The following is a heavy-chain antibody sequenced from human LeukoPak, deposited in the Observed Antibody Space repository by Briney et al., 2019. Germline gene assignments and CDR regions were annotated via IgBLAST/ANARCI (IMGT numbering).Heavy chain of an antibody. Sequence: GWSLRLSCAASGFTFSTHTMHWVRQAPGKGLEWVAVISYDGTIKYYADSVKGRFTISRDNSKNTLYLQMNSLRVEDTAVYYCARVPGAYYFDVDYWGQGTLVTVSS. CDR3: ARVPGAYYFDVDY. CDR1: GFTFSTHT. J-gene: IGHJ4*02. CDR2: ISYDGTIK. D-gene: IGHD3-22*01. V-gene: IGHV3-30-3*01.